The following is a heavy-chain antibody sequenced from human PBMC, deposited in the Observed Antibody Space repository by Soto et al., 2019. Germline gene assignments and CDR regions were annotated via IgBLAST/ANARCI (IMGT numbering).Heavy chain of an antibody. Sequence: ASVKVSCKASGYTLTSYGISWVRQAPGQGLEWMGWISAYNGNTNYAQKLQGRVTMTTDTSTSTAYLELRSLRSDDTAVYYCAREYCSSGSCYIFDYWGQGTLVTVSS. J-gene: IGHJ4*02. V-gene: IGHV1-18*01. CDR3: AREYCSSGSCYIFDY. CDR1: GYTLTSYG. CDR2: ISAYNGNT. D-gene: IGHD2-15*01.